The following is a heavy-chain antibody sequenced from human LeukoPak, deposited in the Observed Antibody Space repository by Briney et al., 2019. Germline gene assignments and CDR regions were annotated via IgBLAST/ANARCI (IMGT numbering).Heavy chain of an antibody. Sequence: PSETLSLTFAVSGGAFSNYFWTWIRQPPGKGLEWIAEINDSGSTNSNSSLRSRVAISLDTSKNQFSLRLTSVTAADTAVYYCARGQYCSTTTCYSVRRYCDSWGQGTLVTVSS. CDR2: INDSGST. J-gene: IGHJ4*02. D-gene: IGHD2-2*01. V-gene: IGHV4-34*01. CDR1: GGAFSNYF. CDR3: ARGQYCSTTTCYSVRRYCDS.